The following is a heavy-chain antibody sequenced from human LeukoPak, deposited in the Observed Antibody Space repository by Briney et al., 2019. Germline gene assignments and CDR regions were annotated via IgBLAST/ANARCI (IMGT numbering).Heavy chain of an antibody. J-gene: IGHJ4*02. CDR3: ARHHLGYDSSGYYLADYFDY. CDR2: IFYGGSA. V-gene: IGHV4-39*01. CDR1: GGSISSSNQY. Sequence: SETLSLTCTVSGGSISSSNQYWGWIRQPPGKGLEWIGGIFYGGSASYNPSLKSRVTISVDTSKNQFSLKLSSVTAADTAVYYCARHHLGYDSSGYYLADYFDYWGQGTLVTVSS. D-gene: IGHD3-22*01.